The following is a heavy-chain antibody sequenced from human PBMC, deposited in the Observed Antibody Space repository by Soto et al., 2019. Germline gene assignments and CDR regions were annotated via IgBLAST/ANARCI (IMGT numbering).Heavy chain of an antibody. CDR2: IIPISGTA. D-gene: IGHD2-2*01. CDR1: GGTFSSYA. V-gene: IGHV1-69*01. Sequence: QVQLVQSGAEVKKPGSSVKVSCKASGGTFSSYAISLVRQAPGQGLEWMGGIIPISGTANYAQKFQGRVTITADESTRTAYMALSRLRSEDTAVYYCARAQGSSTSLEIYYYYYYGMDVWGQGTTVTVSS. CDR3: ARAQGSSTSLEIYYYYYYGMDV. J-gene: IGHJ6*02.